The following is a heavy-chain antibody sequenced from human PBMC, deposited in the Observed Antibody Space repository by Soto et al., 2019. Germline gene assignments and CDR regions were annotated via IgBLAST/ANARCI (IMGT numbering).Heavy chain of an antibody. D-gene: IGHD2-2*03. Sequence: GASVKVSCKASGGTFSSHAISWVRQAAGRGLEWMGGIIPIFGTTNYAQNFRARVTITADESTSTAYMELSSLTSEDTAVYYCGSVGYCSSTNCLFYYYHYGMDVWGQGTTVTVSS. J-gene: IGHJ6*02. CDR1: GGTFSSHA. CDR2: IIPIFGTT. V-gene: IGHV1-69*13. CDR3: GSVGYCSSTNCLFYYYHYGMDV.